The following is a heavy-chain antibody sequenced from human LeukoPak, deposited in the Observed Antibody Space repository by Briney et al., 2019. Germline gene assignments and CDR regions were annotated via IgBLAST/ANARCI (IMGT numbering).Heavy chain of an antibody. CDR3: ARVEEAYGSGRRENYYYYYMDV. D-gene: IGHD3-10*01. V-gene: IGHV4-39*07. Sequence: PSETLSLTCTVSGDSINNNVYYWGWIRQPPGKGLEWIAIISYSGTTNYNPSLKSRVTISVDTSKNQFSLKLRSVTAADTAVYYCARVEEAYGSGRRENYYYYYMDVWGKGTTVTISS. CDR2: ISYSGTT. CDR1: GDSINNNVYY. J-gene: IGHJ6*03.